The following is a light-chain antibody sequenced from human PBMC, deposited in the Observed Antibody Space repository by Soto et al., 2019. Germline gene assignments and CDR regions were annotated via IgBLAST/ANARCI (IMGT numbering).Light chain of an antibody. V-gene: IGLV2-14*01. CDR1: RDDIGAYDY. CDR3: NSYTNSSAVV. Sequence: QSVLTQPASVSGSPGQSITISCAGTRDDIGAYDYVSWYQQHPGNAPKLLVYEVTNRPSGVSDRFSGSKSGNTASLTISGLQAEVEADYYCNSYTNSSAVVFGGGTKLTVL. J-gene: IGLJ2*01. CDR2: EVT.